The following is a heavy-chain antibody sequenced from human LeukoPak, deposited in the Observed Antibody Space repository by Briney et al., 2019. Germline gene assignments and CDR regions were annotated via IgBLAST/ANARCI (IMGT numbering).Heavy chain of an antibody. J-gene: IGHJ4*02. V-gene: IGHV4-59*08. D-gene: IGHD3-22*01. CDR3: ERHHGLSGYYPDY. CDR1: GGSISSYY. CDR2: IHDNGNT. Sequence: PSETLSLTCIVSGGSISSYYWSWIRQPPGKGLEWIGCIHDNGNTNYNPSLKSRVTISVDTSKKQFSLKLSYLTAADTAVYYCERHHGLSGYYPDYWGQGTLVTVSS.